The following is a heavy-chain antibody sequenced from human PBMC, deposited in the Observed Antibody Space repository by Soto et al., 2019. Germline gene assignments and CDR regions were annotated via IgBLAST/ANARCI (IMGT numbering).Heavy chain of an antibody. V-gene: IGHV3-48*02. CDR1: GFTFSSYN. J-gene: IGHJ4*02. CDR3: ARDLPYYDSSGYRFGLDY. Sequence: EVQLVESGGGLIHPGGSLRLSCAASGFTFSSYNMNWVRQAPGKGLEWVSYISSGSVTIYYADSVKGRFTISRDIGKNSLYLQMNSPRDEDTAVYYCARDLPYYDSSGYRFGLDYWGQGTLVTVSS. CDR2: ISSGSVTI. D-gene: IGHD3-22*01.